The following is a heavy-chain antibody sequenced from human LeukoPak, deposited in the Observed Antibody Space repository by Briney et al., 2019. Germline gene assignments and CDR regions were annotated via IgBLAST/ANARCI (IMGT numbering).Heavy chain of an antibody. V-gene: IGHV1-69*13. CDR1: GGTFSSYA. CDR3: ARGVEYSSSSASDY. J-gene: IGHJ4*02. D-gene: IGHD6-6*01. Sequence: SVKVSCKASGGTFSSYAISWVRQAPGQGLEWMGGIIPIFGTANYAQKFQGRVTITADESTSTAYMELSSLRSEDTAAYYCARGVEYSSSSASDYWGQGTLVTVSS. CDR2: IIPIFGTA.